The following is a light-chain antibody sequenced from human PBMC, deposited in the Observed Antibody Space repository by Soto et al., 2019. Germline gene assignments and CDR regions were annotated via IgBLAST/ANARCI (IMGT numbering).Light chain of an antibody. CDR1: SSDIGAYKF. V-gene: IGLV2-14*03. CDR2: DVS. Sequence: QSALTQPASVSGSPGQSITISCTGTSSDIGAYKFVSWYQQHPGKVPKLLIYDVSNRPSGVSDRFSGSKSGNTASLTISGLQADDEAEYYCCSYTTTTSLIFGGGTKLTVL. J-gene: IGLJ2*01. CDR3: CSYTTTTSLI.